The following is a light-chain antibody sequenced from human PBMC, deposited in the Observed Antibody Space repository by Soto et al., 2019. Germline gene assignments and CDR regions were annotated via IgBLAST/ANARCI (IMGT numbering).Light chain of an antibody. V-gene: IGLV2-8*01. CDR1: SSDIGGYDH. CDR2: EVT. J-gene: IGLJ3*02. CDR3: GSFAGPVWV. Sequence: QSALTQPPSASGSPGQSVTISCTGTSSDIGGYDHVSWYQQHPGKAPKVVIYEVTKRPPGVPDRFSGFKAGNTASLTVFGLQAEDEADYYCGSFAGPVWVFGGGTKVTVL.